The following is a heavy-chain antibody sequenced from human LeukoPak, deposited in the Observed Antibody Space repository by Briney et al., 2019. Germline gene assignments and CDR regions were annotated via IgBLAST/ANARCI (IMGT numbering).Heavy chain of an antibody. V-gene: IGHV4-39*07. Sequence: KPSETLSLTCTVSGGSISSSSYYWGWIRQPPGKGLEWIGEINHSGSTNYNPSLKSRVTISVDTSKNQFSLKLSSVTAADTAVYYCARGGWRYIVVVPAAMDVWGKGTTVTVSS. CDR2: INHSGST. CDR1: GGSISSSSYY. J-gene: IGHJ6*04. D-gene: IGHD2-2*01. CDR3: ARGGWRYIVVVPAAMDV.